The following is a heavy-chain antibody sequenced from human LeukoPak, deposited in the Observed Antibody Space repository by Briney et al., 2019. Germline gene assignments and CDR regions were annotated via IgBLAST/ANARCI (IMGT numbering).Heavy chain of an antibody. CDR2: IYYSGST. Sequence: SETLSLTCTVSGGSISSYYWSWIRQPPGKGLEWIGYIYYSGSTNYNPSLKSRVTISADTSKNQFSLKLSSVTAADTAVYYCARSGYGGPVDYWGQGTLVTVSS. V-gene: IGHV4-59*08. CDR1: GGSISSYY. J-gene: IGHJ4*02. D-gene: IGHD4-23*01. CDR3: ARSGYGGPVDY.